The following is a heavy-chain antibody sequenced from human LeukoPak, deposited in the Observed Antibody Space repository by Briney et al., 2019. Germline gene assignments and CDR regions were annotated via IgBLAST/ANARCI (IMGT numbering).Heavy chain of an antibody. J-gene: IGHJ4*02. CDR3: ARLGGLDYGSGSLPRGPPGFDY. V-gene: IGHV4-59*08. CDR2: IYYSGST. CDR1: GGSLSSYY. D-gene: IGHD3-10*01. Sequence: SETLSLTCTVSGGSLSSYYWSWIRQPPGKGLEWIGYIYYSGSTNYNPSLKSRVTISVDTSKNQFSLKLSSVTAADTAVYYWARLGGLDYGSGSLPRGPPGFDYWGQGTLVTVSS.